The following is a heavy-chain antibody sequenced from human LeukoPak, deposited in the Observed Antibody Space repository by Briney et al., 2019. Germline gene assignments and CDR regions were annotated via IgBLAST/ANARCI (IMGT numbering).Heavy chain of an antibody. CDR2: IYASGST. V-gene: IGHV4-4*09. J-gene: IGHJ4*02. CDR3: ARRATMLAGGYFDY. Sequence: PSETLSLTCTVSGGSISSYYWSWIRQPPGRGLEWVGYIYASGSTTYNPSLKSRVAISIDTSKNQFSLRLGSVTAADTAVYYCARRATMLAGGYFDYWGQGTLVSVSS. CDR1: GGSISSYY. D-gene: IGHD5-12*01.